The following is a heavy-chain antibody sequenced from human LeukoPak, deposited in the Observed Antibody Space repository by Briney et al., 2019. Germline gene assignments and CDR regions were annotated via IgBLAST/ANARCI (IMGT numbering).Heavy chain of an antibody. J-gene: IGHJ6*03. D-gene: IGHD1-7*01. CDR2: ISNDGTNK. V-gene: IGHV3-30*01. CDR3: ARGAGTTVYYIDV. Sequence: GRSLRLFCAASGFTFSTFPMHWVRQAPGKGLQWVAVISNDGTNKYYADSVKGRLTISRDNSKNTLFLQMNSLTTEDTAVYYCARGAGTTVYYIDVWGNGTTVTVSS. CDR1: GFTFSTFP.